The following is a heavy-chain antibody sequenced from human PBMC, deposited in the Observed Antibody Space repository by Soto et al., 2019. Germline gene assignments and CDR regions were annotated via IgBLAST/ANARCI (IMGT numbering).Heavy chain of an antibody. V-gene: IGHV3-74*01. CDR1: GFTFSSYW. J-gene: IGHJ4*02. D-gene: IGHD4-4*01. CDR2: INSDGSST. Sequence: GGSLRLSCAASGFTFSSYWMHWVRQAPGKGLVWVSRINSDGSSTSYADSVRGRFTISRDNAKNTLYLQMNSLRAEDTAVYYCARGGSEDGYSYFDYWGQGTLVTVSS. CDR3: ARGGSEDGYSYFDY.